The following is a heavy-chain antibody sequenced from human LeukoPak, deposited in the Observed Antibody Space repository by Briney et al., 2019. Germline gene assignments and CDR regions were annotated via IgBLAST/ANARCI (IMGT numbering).Heavy chain of an antibody. J-gene: IGHJ6*02. D-gene: IGHD2-8*01. Sequence: AGGSLRLSCAASGFTVSSNYMSWVRQAPGKGLEWVSVIYSGGSTYYADSVKGRFTISRDNSKNTLYLQMNSLRAEDTAVYYCARDGVYYGMDVWGQGTTVTVSS. CDR1: GFTVSSNY. CDR2: IYSGGST. V-gene: IGHV3-53*01. CDR3: ARDGVYYGMDV.